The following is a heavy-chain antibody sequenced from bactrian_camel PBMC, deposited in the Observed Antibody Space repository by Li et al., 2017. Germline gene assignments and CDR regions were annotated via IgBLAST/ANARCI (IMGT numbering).Heavy chain of an antibody. CDR2: IDTGDGST. Sequence: DVQLVESGGGSVQTGGSLKLSCTASESIISTYSMGWFRQAPGEVPEGVAAIDTGDGSTYYLNSVEGRFTISQDYAKNTVYLQMNSLKPEDTAMYYCAAGQAEGRWCPVEATTSEFGYRGQGTQVTVS. D-gene: IGHD6*01. V-gene: IGHV3S31*01. J-gene: IGHJ6*01. CDR3: AAGQAEGRWCPVEATTSEFGY. CDR1: ESIISTYS.